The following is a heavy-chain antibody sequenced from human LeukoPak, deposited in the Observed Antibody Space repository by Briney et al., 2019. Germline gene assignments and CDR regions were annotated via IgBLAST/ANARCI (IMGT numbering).Heavy chain of an antibody. CDR3: ARDLSSSSLGANF. CDR2: IWYDGSNK. CDR1: GFIFSSYG. D-gene: IGHD6-6*01. V-gene: IGHV3-33*01. Sequence: GGSLRLSCATSGFIFSSYGMHWVRQAPGKGLEWVAVIWYDGSNKYYADSVKGRFTISRDNPKNTLYLQLNSLRDEDTALYYCARDLSSSSLGANFWGQGTLVIVSS. J-gene: IGHJ4*02.